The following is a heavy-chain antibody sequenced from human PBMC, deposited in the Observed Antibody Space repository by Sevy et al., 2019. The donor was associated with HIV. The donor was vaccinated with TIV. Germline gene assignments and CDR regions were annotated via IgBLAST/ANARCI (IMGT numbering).Heavy chain of an antibody. CDR1: GGSLRTYY. J-gene: IGHJ4*02. CDR3: ARGSRIFFY. CDR2: INEIGSI. V-gene: IGHV4-34*01. Sequence: SETLSLTCGVSGGSLRTYYWNWIRQPPGKGLEWIGEINEIGSINYSPSLKGRVTISVDTSKNQFSLTLTSVTAADTAVYYCARGSRIFFYWGQGSLVTVSS. D-gene: IGHD3-3*01.